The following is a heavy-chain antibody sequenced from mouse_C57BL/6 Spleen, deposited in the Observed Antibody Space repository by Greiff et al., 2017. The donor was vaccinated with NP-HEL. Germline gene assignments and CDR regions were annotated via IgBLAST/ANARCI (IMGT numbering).Heavy chain of an antibody. Sequence: VQLQQSGAELVKPGASVKLSCKASGYTFTSYWMHWVKQRPGQGLEWIGMIHPNSGSTNYNEKFKSKATLTVDKSSSTAYMQLSSLTSEDSAVYYCARYTTGVARYFDVWGTGTTVTVSS. V-gene: IGHV1-64*01. J-gene: IGHJ1*03. CDR1: GYTFTSYW. CDR2: IHPNSGST. D-gene: IGHD1-1*01. CDR3: ARYTTGVARYFDV.